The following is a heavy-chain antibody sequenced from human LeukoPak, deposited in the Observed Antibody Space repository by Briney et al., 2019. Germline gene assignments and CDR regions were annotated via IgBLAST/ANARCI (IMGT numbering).Heavy chain of an antibody. CDR1: GFTFSNTW. CDR3: IRHYKGYYFDY. J-gene: IGHJ4*02. V-gene: IGHV3-15*01. Sequence: GGSLRLSCAASGFTFSNTWMSWVRQAPGRGLEWVGRIKSKPDGGTTDYAAPVKGRFTISRDGSKNTLYLQMNSLKTEDTAVYYCIRHYKGYYFDYWGQGTLVTVSS. CDR2: IKSKPDGGTT. D-gene: IGHD4-11*01.